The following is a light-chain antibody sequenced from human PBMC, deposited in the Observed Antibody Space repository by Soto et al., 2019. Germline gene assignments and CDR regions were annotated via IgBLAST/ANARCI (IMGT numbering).Light chain of an antibody. Sequence: QSALTQPRSVSGSHGQSVTISCTGSTSDVGGYNYVSWYQHHPGKAPKLIIYDVIQRPSGVPDRFSGSKSGNTASLTISGLQADDEADYYCCSYAGSSSTFVFGGGTKVTVL. V-gene: IGLV2-11*01. CDR3: CSYAGSSSTFV. CDR1: TSDVGGYNY. CDR2: DVI. J-gene: IGLJ2*01.